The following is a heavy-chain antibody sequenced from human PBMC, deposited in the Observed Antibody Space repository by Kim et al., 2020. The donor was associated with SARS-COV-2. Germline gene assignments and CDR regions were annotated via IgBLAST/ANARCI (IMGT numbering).Heavy chain of an antibody. Sequence: KFQGRVTMTRDTSTSTVYMELSSLRSEDTAVYYCARDIELEPRDYYYFDYWGQGTLVTVSS. D-gene: IGHD1-1*01. J-gene: IGHJ4*02. CDR3: ARDIELEPRDYYYFDY. V-gene: IGHV1-46*01.